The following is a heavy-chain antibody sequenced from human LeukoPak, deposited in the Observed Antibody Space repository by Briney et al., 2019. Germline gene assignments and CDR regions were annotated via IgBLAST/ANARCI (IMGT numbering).Heavy chain of an antibody. J-gene: IGHJ1*01. CDR3: AKEGIAAAGTQYFQH. CDR1: GFTFSDYY. D-gene: IGHD6-13*01. V-gene: IGHV3-11*01. CDR2: ISSSGSTI. Sequence: GGSLRLSCAASGFTFSDYYMSWIRQAPGKGLEWVSYISSSGSTIYYADSVKGRFTISRDNAKNSLYLQMNSLRAEDTALYYCAKEGIAAAGTQYFQHWGQGTLVTVSS.